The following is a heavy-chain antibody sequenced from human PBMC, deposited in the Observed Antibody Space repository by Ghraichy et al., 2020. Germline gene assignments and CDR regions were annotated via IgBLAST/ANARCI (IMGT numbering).Heavy chain of an antibody. CDR3: ATYYYDSSGYLGVDAFDI. CDR2: IYNSGST. Sequence: SETLSLTCTVSGGSISSYYWSWIRQPPGKGLEWIGYIYNSGSTNYNPSLKSRVTMSVETSKNQFSLKLSSVTAAHTAVYYCATYYYDSSGYLGVDAFDIWGQGTMVTVSS. D-gene: IGHD3-22*01. J-gene: IGHJ3*02. V-gene: IGHV4-59*08. CDR1: GGSISSYY.